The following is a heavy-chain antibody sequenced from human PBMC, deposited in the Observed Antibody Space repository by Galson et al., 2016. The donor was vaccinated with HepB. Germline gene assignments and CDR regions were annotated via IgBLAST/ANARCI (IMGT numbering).Heavy chain of an antibody. CDR1: GYSFTSYW. V-gene: IGHV5-51*01. D-gene: IGHD3-3*01. Sequence: QSGAEVKKPGESLKISCKGSGYSFTSYWIGWVRQMPGKGLEWMGIIYPGDSDTKYSPSFQGQVTFSADKSTHTAYLQWSSLKASDTAIYYCARRASYDFWYGFPYYWGQGTLVTVSS. CDR2: IYPGDSDT. CDR3: ARRASYDFWYGFPYY. J-gene: IGHJ4*02.